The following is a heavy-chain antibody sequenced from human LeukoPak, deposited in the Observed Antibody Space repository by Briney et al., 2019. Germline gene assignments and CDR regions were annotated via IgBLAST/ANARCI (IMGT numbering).Heavy chain of an antibody. Sequence: GGSLRLSCVASGFTFSSYWMHWVRQDPRKGLVWVSRINGDGRNINYADSVRGRFTISRDNAKNTLYLQMNSLRAEDTAVYYCAREVATNDDAFDIWGQGTMVTVSS. D-gene: IGHD5-12*01. J-gene: IGHJ3*02. CDR3: AREVATNDDAFDI. CDR1: GFTFSSYW. CDR2: INGDGRNI. V-gene: IGHV3-74*01.